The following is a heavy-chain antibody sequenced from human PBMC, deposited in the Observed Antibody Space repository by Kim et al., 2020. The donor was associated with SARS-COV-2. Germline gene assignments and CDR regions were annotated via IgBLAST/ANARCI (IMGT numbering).Heavy chain of an antibody. D-gene: IGHD5-12*01. CDR3: ARVRDYSGYGYGLDV. J-gene: IGHJ6*02. V-gene: IGHV3-30*07. Sequence: DSVKGRFTFSRDNSKSTMFLQMNSLRAEDTAVYYCARVRDYSGYGYGLDVLGQGTTVTVSS.